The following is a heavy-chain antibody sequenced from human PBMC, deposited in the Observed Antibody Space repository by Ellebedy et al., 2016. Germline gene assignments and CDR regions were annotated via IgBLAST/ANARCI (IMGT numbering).Heavy chain of an antibody. J-gene: IGHJ3*01. CDR2: INHSGSA. D-gene: IGHD3-9*01. V-gene: IGHV4-34*01. Sequence: SETLSLXXDVYGGAFSGYYWSWIRQSPGKGLEWIGEINHSGSANYNPSLKSRITISVDTSKNQFSLKLTSVTAADSAVYYCARGFYAASTGYFDAFHFWGQGTMVTVSS. CDR3: ARGFYAASTGYFDAFHF. CDR1: GGAFSGYY.